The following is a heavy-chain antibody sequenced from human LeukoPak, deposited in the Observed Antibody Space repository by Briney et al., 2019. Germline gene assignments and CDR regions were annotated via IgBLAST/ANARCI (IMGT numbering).Heavy chain of an antibody. Sequence: PSETLSLTCAVYGGSFSGYYWNWTRQPPAKGLEWIGEINHSGNTNHNSSLKSRVTISVDTSKHQFSLKLSSVAAADTAVYYCARDGYYYDSSPYSIFDYWGQGTLVTVSS. V-gene: IGHV4-34*01. CDR3: ARDGYYYDSSPYSIFDY. D-gene: IGHD3-22*01. J-gene: IGHJ4*02. CDR2: INHSGNT. CDR1: GGSFSGYY.